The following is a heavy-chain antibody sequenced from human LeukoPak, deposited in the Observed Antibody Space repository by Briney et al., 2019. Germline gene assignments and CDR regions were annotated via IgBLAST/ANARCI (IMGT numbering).Heavy chain of an antibody. CDR2: IYYSGST. V-gene: IGHV4-39*07. CDR3: ARDGYSYGSGYAFDI. Sequence: SSETLSLTCTVSGGSISSSSYYWGWIRQPPWKGLEWIGSIYYSGSTYYNPSLKSRVTISVDTSKNQFSLKLSSVTAADTAVYYCARDGYSYGSGYAFDIWGQGTMVTVSS. D-gene: IGHD5-18*01. CDR1: GGSISSSSYY. J-gene: IGHJ3*02.